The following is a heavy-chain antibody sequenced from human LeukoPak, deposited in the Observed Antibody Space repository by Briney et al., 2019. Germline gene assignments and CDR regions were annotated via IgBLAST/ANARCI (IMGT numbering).Heavy chain of an antibody. Sequence: SETLSLTCTVSGGSISSYYWSWIRQPPGKGLEWIGYIYYSGSTNYNPSLKSRVTISVDTSKNQFSLKLSSVTAADTAVYYCARRGGIIRGVANYYYMDVRGKGTTVTISS. CDR1: GGSISSYY. CDR3: ARRGGIIRGVANYYYMDV. V-gene: IGHV4-59*01. D-gene: IGHD3-10*01. CDR2: IYYSGST. J-gene: IGHJ6*03.